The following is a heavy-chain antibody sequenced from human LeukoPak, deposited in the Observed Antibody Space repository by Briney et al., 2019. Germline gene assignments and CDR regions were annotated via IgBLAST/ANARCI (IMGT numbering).Heavy chain of an antibody. CDR2: ISYDGTNK. Sequence: GGSLRLSCAVSGFTFSSYGFHWVRQAPGKGLEWVAVISYDGTNKYYADSVKGRFTISRDNSKNTLYLQMNSLRVEDTAVYYCARQLGGSPGRLDYWGQGTLVTVSS. V-gene: IGHV3-30*03. CDR1: GFTFSSYG. CDR3: ARQLGGSPGRLDY. D-gene: IGHD1-26*01. J-gene: IGHJ4*02.